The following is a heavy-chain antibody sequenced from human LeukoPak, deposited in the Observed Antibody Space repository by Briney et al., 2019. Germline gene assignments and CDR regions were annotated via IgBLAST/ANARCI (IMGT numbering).Heavy chain of an antibody. D-gene: IGHD1-1*01. CDR3: ARSTFYFYMDV. J-gene: IGHJ6*03. CDR1: GYTFSSYY. Sequence: ASVKVSCKTSGYTFSSYYIHWVRQAPGQGLEWMGIINPSGGSTNYAQKFQGRVTFTRSTSISTAYMDLSSLRSEDTAVYYCARSTFYFYMDVWGKGTTVTVSS. CDR2: INPSGGST. V-gene: IGHV1-46*01.